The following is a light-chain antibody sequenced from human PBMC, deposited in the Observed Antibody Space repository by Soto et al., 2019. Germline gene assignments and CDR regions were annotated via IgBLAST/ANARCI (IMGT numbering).Light chain of an antibody. V-gene: IGLV2-14*03. CDR2: DVS. J-gene: IGLJ1*01. CDR3: SSYTTSNTRQIV. Sequence: QSALTQPASASGSPGQSITISCTGTSSDVGGYNYVSWYQHHPGKAPKLLIYDVSNRPSGVSNRFSGSKSDNTASLTISGLQPEDEADYYYSSYTTSNTRQIVFGTGTKLTVL. CDR1: SSDVGGYNY.